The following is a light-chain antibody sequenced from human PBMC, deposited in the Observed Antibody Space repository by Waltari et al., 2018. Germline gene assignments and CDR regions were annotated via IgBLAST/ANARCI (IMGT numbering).Light chain of an antibody. V-gene: IGLV3-19*01. CDR2: GKD. J-gene: IGLJ3*02. Sequence: SSELTQDPAVSVALGQTVRFTCQGDNPRTSSASWYQLKPGQAPVLVIYGKDKRPSGIPDRISGYSSGTTSSLTITGAQAEDEADYYCSSRNGRANQVVFAGGTKVTVL. CDR1: NPRTSS. CDR3: SSRNGRANQVV.